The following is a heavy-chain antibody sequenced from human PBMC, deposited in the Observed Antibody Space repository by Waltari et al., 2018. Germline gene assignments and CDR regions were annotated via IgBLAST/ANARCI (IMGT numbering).Heavy chain of an antibody. Sequence: EVQLVESGGDLVKPGGSLTLSCAGSGFTFSNGRMSWVRQASGKGLEWVGLIKSKTEGGTTDYAAPVRGRFTISRDDSKNTLYLQMNSLKSEDTAVYYCTKYISSSGWIWGQGTLVTVSS. J-gene: IGHJ4*02. D-gene: IGHD6-13*01. CDR3: TKYISSSGWI. CDR2: IKSKTEGGTT. CDR1: GFTFSNGR. V-gene: IGHV3-15*07.